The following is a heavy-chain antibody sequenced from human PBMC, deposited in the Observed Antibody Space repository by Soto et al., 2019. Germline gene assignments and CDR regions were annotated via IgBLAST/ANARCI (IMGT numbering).Heavy chain of an antibody. CDR3: AIGPGFGGSGTALMDV. CDR2: FDPEDGET. CDR1: GYTLTELS. D-gene: IGHD3-10*01. J-gene: IGHJ6*04. V-gene: IGHV1-24*01. Sequence: ASVKVSCKVSGYTLTELSMHWVRQAPGKGLEWIGGFDPEDGETIYAQKFQGRVTMTEDTSTDTAYMELSSLRSEDTAVYYCAIGPGFGGSGTALMDVWGKGTTVTVSS.